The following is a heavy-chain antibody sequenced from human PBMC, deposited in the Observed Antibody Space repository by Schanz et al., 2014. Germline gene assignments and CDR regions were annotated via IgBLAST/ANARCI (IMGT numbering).Heavy chain of an antibody. CDR3: ARDRLECGAECYSVEVFEI. Sequence: QVQLVQSGADVKKPGSSVRVSCKASGGTFSRLTFSWVRQAPGQGLEWMGRVIPILGIANYAQNFQGRVTITADKSTFTAYMELSGLRSEYTAVYYCARDRLECGAECYSVEVFEIWGQGTLVTVSS. CDR2: VIPILGIA. D-gene: IGHD2-21*01. CDR1: GGTFSRLT. J-gene: IGHJ4*02. V-gene: IGHV1-69*08.